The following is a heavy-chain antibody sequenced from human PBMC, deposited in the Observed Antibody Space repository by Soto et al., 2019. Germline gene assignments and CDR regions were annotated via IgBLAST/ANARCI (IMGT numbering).Heavy chain of an antibody. CDR3: ARVRGSLNFDY. CDR2: ISYDGSNK. J-gene: IGHJ4*02. Sequence: GGSLRLSCATSGFTFGSYAMHWVRQAPGKGLEWVAVISYDGSNKYYADSVKGRFTISRDNSKNTLYLQMNSLRAEDTAVYYCARVRGSLNFDYWGQGTLVTLSS. CDR1: GFTFGSYA. D-gene: IGHD3-3*01. V-gene: IGHV3-30-3*01.